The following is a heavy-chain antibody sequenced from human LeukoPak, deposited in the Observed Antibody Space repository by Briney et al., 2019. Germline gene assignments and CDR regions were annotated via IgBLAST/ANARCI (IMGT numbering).Heavy chain of an antibody. CDR3: ARGRRYVWGSYTSYYFDY. Sequence: GKSLTLSCVVSGFNFDNFAMHWVRQPLGKGLEWVAFIRYDGSNKYYADSVKGRFTISRDNSKNTLYLQMNSLRSEDTAVYYCARGRRYVWGSYTSYYFDYWGQGTLDTVSS. V-gene: IGHV3-30*04. D-gene: IGHD3-16*01. CDR2: IRYDGSNK. J-gene: IGHJ4*02. CDR1: GFNFDNFA.